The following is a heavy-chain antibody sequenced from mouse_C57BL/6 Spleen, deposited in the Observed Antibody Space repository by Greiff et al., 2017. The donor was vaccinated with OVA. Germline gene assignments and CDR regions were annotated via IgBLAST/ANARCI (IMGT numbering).Heavy chain of an antibody. J-gene: IGHJ1*03. CDR1: GFTFSSYA. V-gene: IGHV5-4*01. Sequence: DVMLVESGGGLVKPGGSLKLSCAASGFTFSSYAMSWVRQTPEKRLEWVATISDGGSYTYYPDNVKGRFTISRDNAKNNLYLQMSHLKSEDTAMYYWARDRVRHQAYFDVWGTGTTVTVSS. D-gene: IGHD1-2*01. CDR3: ARDRVRHQAYFDV. CDR2: ISDGGSYT.